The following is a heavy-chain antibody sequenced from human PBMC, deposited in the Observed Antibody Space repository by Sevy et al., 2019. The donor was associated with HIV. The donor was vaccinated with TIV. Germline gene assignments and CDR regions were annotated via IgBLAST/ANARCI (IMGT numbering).Heavy chain of an antibody. V-gene: IGHV3-15*01. D-gene: IGHD6-13*01. Sequence: GESLKISCAASGFTFSNAWMSWVRQAPGKGLEWVGRIKGKIYDGTIDYAAPVKGRFSISRDDSKTTLYLQMNSLKTEDTAVYYCTTASWSQEDYYNYWGQGTLVTVSS. CDR1: GFTFSNAW. J-gene: IGHJ4*02. CDR2: IKGKIYDGTI. CDR3: TTASWSQEDYYNY.